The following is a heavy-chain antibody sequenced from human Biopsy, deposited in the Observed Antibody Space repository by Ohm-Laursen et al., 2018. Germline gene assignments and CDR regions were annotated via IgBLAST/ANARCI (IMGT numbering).Heavy chain of an antibody. CDR2: IRNT. CDR3: ARGGYYDLSGFEVDY. D-gene: IGHD3-22*01. V-gene: IGHV4-39*07. J-gene: IGHJ4*02. CDR1: GDSISSSTYY. Sequence: PSQTLSLTWSVSGDSISSSTYYWGWIRQPPGKGLEWIGTIRNTYFRTSLKSRVTMSVDTSKNQFSLKLSSLTAADTAVYYCARGGYYDLSGFEVDYWGQGTLVTVSS.